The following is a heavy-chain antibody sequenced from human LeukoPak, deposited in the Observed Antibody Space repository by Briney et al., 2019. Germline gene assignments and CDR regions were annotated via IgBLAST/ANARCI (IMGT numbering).Heavy chain of an antibody. D-gene: IGHD3-22*01. CDR2: TYHSGSL. CDR1: GYSISSGYY. V-gene: IGHV4-38-2*01. Sequence: SETLSLTCDVSGYSISSGYYWGWIRQPPGKGLEWIGSTYHSGSLYYNPSLKSRVTISVDTSKNHFSLNLSSVTAADTAVYYCTRGLSYYDSSGSYYVYYFDSWGQGTLVTVSS. J-gene: IGHJ4*02. CDR3: TRGLSYYDSSGSYYVYYFDS.